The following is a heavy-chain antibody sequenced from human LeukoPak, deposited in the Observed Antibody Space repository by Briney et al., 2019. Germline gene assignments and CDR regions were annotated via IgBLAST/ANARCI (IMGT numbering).Heavy chain of an antibody. CDR3: ARGGPYSSSSEYYYYYYMDV. Sequence: ASVKVSCKVSGYTFTSYGISWVRQAPGQGLEWMGWISPYNGHTNYAQPFQGRVTMTTDTSTNSGYMELRSLRSDDTAMYYCARGGPYSSSSEYYYYYYMDVWGKGTTVTVSS. CDR1: GYTFTSYG. V-gene: IGHV1-18*01. J-gene: IGHJ6*03. D-gene: IGHD6-6*01. CDR2: ISPYNGHT.